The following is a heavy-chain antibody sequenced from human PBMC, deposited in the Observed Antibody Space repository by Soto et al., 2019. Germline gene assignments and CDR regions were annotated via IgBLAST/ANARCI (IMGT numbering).Heavy chain of an antibody. D-gene: IGHD3-22*01. V-gene: IGHV2-70*04. CDR2: IDWDDDK. Sequence: SGPTLVNPTQTLTLTCTFSGFSPSTSGMRVSWIRQPPAKPPEWLARIDWDDDKFYSTSLKTRLTISKDTSKNQVVLTMTNMDPADTATYYCARINYFHYYHSTGLRQSEYYLDYRGQRILVTLAS. J-gene: IGHJ4*02. CDR1: GFSPSTSGMR. CDR3: ARINYFHYYHSTGLRQSEYYLDY.